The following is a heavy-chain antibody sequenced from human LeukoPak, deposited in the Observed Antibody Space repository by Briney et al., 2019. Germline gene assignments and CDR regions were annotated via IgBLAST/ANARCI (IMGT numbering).Heavy chain of an antibody. CDR1: GGSISSGGYY. CDR2: VYHSGST. D-gene: IGHD3-10*02. CDR3: ARMFEPLYYFDS. V-gene: IGHV4-31*03. J-gene: IGHJ4*02. Sequence: RSSETLSLTCTVSGGSISSGGYYWSWIRQHPGKGLELIGYVYHSGSTSYNPSLKTRVSLSIDTSNNQFSLNLNSVTAADTAVYYCARMFEPLYYFDSWGQGTLVTVSS.